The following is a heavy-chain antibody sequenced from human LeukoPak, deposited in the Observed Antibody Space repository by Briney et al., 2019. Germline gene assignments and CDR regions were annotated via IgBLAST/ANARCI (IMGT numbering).Heavy chain of an antibody. V-gene: IGHV3-23*01. J-gene: IGHJ4*02. Sequence: GGSLRLSCAASGFTVSSNYMSWVRQAPGKGLEWVAALSGSSKYSYYADSVKGRFTISRDNSKNSLFLQMSSLGAEDTAVYYCVKGSGASRPYHFDYWGQGTLVVVSS. CDR1: GFTVSSNY. CDR2: LSGSSKYS. D-gene: IGHD3-10*01. CDR3: VKGSGASRPYHFDY.